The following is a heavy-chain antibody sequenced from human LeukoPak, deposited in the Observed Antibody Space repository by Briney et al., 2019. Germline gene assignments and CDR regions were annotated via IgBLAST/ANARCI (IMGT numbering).Heavy chain of an antibody. CDR3: ARALGRVSWFDP. V-gene: IGHV4-59*12. J-gene: IGHJ5*02. CDR1: GGSINSYY. D-gene: IGHD3-16*02. Sequence: PSETLSLSCTVSGGSINSYYWSWIRQPPGMGLEWIGYFYYSGTTYYNPSLKSRVTISVDTSKNQFSLKLSSVTAADTAVYYCARALGRVSWFDPWGQGTQVTVSS. CDR2: FYYSGTT.